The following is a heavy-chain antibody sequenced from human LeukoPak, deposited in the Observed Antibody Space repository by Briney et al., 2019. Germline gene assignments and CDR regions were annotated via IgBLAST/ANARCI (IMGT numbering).Heavy chain of an antibody. D-gene: IGHD3-10*01. Sequence: GGSLRLSGAASGFTFSGSAMHWVRQASGKGLEWVGRIRSKANSYATAHAASVKGRFTISRDDSKNTAYLQMNSLKTEDTAVYYCTSPSGRGVQNWFDPWGQGTLVTVSS. CDR1: GFTFSGSA. J-gene: IGHJ5*02. CDR2: IRSKANSYAT. CDR3: TSPSGRGVQNWFDP. V-gene: IGHV3-73*01.